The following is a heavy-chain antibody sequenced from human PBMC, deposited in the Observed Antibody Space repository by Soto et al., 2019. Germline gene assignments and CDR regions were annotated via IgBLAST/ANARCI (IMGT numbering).Heavy chain of an antibody. Sequence: GGSLRLSCAASGFTFSSYSMNWVRQAPGKGLEWVSYITSSSSIIYYADSVKGRFTISRDNAKNSLCLQMNSLRAEDTAVYYCARDGYNSVGYFSWGQGTLVTVSS. CDR1: GFTFSSYS. D-gene: IGHD5-12*01. CDR3: ARDGYNSVGYFS. J-gene: IGHJ5*02. CDR2: ITSSSSII. V-gene: IGHV3-48*01.